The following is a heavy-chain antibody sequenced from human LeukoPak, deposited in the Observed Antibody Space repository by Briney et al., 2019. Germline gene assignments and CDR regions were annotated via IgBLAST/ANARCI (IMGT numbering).Heavy chain of an antibody. V-gene: IGHV4-61*01. J-gene: IGHJ4*02. CDR1: GGSVSSNIYY. Sequence: SETLSLTCTVSGGSVSSNIYYWNWIRQPPGKGLEWIGYIYYSGSTNYNPSHKSRVTISVDSSKNQFSLKLTPLTAADTAVYYCAREDSSGYLGYWGQGTLVTVSS. CDR2: IYYSGST. D-gene: IGHD3-22*01. CDR3: AREDSSGYLGY.